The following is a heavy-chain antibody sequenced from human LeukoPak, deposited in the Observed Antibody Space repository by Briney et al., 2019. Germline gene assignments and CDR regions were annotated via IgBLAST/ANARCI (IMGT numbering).Heavy chain of an antibody. CDR3: TRDPGEVGYYFDY. J-gene: IGHJ4*02. CDR2: IRSKAYGGTT. Sequence: GRSLRLSCTASGFTFGDYAMSWFRQAPGKGLEWVGFIRSKAYGGTTEYAASVKGRFTISRDDSKSIAYLQMSSLKTEDTAVYYCTRDPGEVGYYFDYWGQGTLVTVSS. V-gene: IGHV3-49*03. CDR1: GFTFGDYA. D-gene: IGHD3-16*01.